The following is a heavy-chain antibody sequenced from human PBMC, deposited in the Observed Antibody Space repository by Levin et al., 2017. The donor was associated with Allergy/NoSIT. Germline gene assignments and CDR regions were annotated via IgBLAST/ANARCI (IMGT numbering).Heavy chain of an antibody. J-gene: IGHJ3*02. V-gene: IGHV4-31*03. CDR2: IYYSGST. D-gene: IGHD3-10*01. CDR3: ASNPTRDYSDAFDI. Sequence: TSPTLSLPCTVSGGSIRSGGYYWSWIRQHPGKGLEWIGYIYYSGSTYYNPSLKSRVTISVDTSKNQFSLKLSSVTAADTAVYYCASNPTRDYSDAFDIWGQGTMVTVSS. CDR1: GGSIRSGGYY.